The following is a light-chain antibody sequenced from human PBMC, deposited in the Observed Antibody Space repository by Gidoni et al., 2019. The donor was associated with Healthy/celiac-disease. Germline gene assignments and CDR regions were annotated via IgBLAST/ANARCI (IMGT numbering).Light chain of an antibody. J-gene: IGKJ2*03. Sequence: DSQMTQSPSSLSASVGDRVTITCRASQSISSYLNWYQQKPGKAPKLLIYAASSLQSGVPSRFSGSGSGTDFTLTISSLLPEDFATYYCQQSYSTPLSSFXQXTKLEIK. CDR3: QQSYSTPLSS. CDR1: QSISSY. V-gene: IGKV1-39*01. CDR2: AAS.